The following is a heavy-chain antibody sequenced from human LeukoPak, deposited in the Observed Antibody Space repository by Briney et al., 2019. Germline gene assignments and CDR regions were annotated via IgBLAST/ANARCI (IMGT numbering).Heavy chain of an antibody. CDR1: GDSVSSGSYY. V-gene: IGHV4-61*01. Sequence: SETLSLTCTVSGDSVSSGSYYWSWIRQPPGRGLEWIVYIYYSGSTNYNPSLKSRVTISVDTSKNQFSLKLSSVTAVDTAVYYCARVDCSSTSCYAGRDAFDIWGQGTMVTVSS. CDR2: IYYSGST. J-gene: IGHJ3*02. D-gene: IGHD2-2*01. CDR3: ARVDCSSTSCYAGRDAFDI.